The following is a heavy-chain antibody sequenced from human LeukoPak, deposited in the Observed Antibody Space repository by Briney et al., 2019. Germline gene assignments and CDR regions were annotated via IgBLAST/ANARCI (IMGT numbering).Heavy chain of an antibody. CDR1: GFTSSSYA. CDR2: ITGSGAKT. V-gene: IGHV3-23*01. D-gene: IGHD3-10*01. Sequence: GGSLRLSCAASGFTSSSYAMSWVRQAPGKGLEWVSSITGSGAKTYYADSVKGRFTISRDDSKRILYLQMNSLRAEDTAVYYCAKGRGLFPSSNGYWGQGTLVTVSS. CDR3: AKGRGLFPSSNGY. J-gene: IGHJ4*02.